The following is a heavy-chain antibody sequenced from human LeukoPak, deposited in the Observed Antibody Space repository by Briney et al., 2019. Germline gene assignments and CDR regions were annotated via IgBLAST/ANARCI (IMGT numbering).Heavy chain of an antibody. J-gene: IGHJ6*02. Sequence: SETLSLTCTVSGGSISSSLNYWSWIRQPPGKGLEWIGEINHSGSTNYNPSLKSRVTISVDTSKNHLSLKLSSVTAADTAIYYCARGGIRFLEWVNPYHYYALDVWGPGTPVTVSS. V-gene: IGHV4-39*02. CDR3: ARGGIRFLEWVNPYHYYALDV. CDR2: INHSGST. D-gene: IGHD3-3*01. CDR1: GGSISSSLNY.